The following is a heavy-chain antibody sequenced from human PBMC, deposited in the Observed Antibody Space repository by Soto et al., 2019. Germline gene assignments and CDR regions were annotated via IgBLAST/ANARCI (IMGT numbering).Heavy chain of an antibody. CDR2: IYPRGGST. CDR3: ARVGYSSTGTTLHFHGLDV. V-gene: IGHV1-46*01. D-gene: IGHD3-22*01. Sequence: VKVSCKTSGYNFTSHYIHWVRQAPGQRLESMGIIYPRGGSTIYAQKFQGKVTMTRDTSTHTLYMELSSLRSEDTAIYYCARVGYSSTGTTLHFHGLDVWGQGTTVTVSS. CDR1: GYNFTSHY. J-gene: IGHJ6*02.